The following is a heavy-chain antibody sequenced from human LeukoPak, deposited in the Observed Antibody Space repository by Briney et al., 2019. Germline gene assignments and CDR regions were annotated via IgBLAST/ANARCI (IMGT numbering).Heavy chain of an antibody. CDR1: GFTFSNYA. V-gene: IGHV3-23*01. D-gene: IGHD1/OR15-1a*01. J-gene: IGHJ6*02. CDR2: IRGSGGRT. CDR3: AKGARGTSANSYYYGMDV. Sequence: GGSLRLSCAASGFTFSNYAMSWVRQAPGKGLEWVSAIRGSGGRTYYADSVKGRFTISRDNSKNTLYLQMNSLRAEDTAVYYCAKGARGTSANSYYYGMDVWGQGTTVTVS.